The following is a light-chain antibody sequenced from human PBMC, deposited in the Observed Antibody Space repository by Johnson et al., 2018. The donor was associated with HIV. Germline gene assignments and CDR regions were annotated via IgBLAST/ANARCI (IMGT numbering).Light chain of an antibody. V-gene: IGLV1-51*01. CDR2: DNN. CDR3: GTWDSSLSTGV. J-gene: IGLJ1*01. CDR1: SSNIGNNY. Sequence: QSVLTQPPSVSAAPGQKVTISCSGSSSNIGNNYVSWYQQFPGTAPKLLIYDNNKRPSGIPDRFSGSKSNTSATLGITALQTGDEADYYCGTWDSSLSTGVFGTGTKVTVL.